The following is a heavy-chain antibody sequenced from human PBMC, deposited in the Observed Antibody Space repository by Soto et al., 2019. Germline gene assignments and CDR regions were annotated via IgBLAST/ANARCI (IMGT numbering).Heavy chain of an antibody. CDR1: GYTFTSYD. V-gene: IGHV1-8*01. CDR2: MNPNSGNT. CDR3: ARDGYNSQYYYYGMDV. J-gene: IGHJ6*02. D-gene: IGHD5-12*01. Sequence: SVKVSCKASGYTFTSYDINWVRQATGQGLEWMGWMNPNSGNTGYAQKFQGRVTMTRDTSISTAYMELSSLRSEDTAVYYCARDGYNSQYYYYGMDVWGQGTTVTVSS.